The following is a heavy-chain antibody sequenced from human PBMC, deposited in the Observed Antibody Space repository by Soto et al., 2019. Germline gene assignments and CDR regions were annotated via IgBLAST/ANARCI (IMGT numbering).Heavy chain of an antibody. V-gene: IGHV3-23*01. CDR2: ISGSGGST. Sequence: GGSLRLSCAASGFTFSSYAMSWVRQAPGKGLEWVSAISGSGGSTYYADSVKGRFTISRDNSKNTLYLQMNSLRAEDTAVYYCAKDRGLLYSSSWYYFDYWGQGTLVTVSS. CDR1: GFTFSSYA. D-gene: IGHD6-13*01. J-gene: IGHJ4*02. CDR3: AKDRGLLYSSSWYYFDY.